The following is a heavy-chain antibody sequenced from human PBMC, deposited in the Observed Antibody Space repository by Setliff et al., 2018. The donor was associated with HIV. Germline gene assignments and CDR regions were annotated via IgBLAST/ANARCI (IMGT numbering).Heavy chain of an antibody. J-gene: IGHJ5*02. V-gene: IGHV4-39*01. CDR1: GGSVTSGHYY. Sequence: PSETLSLTCTVSGGSVTSGHYYWGWIRQAPGKGLEWIGNILGGPVTFFNPSLRGRVTISVDASKNQVSLKLRSVTAADSAVYHCARPHSGRGGGAYFDPWGQGSLVTVSS. CDR3: ARPHSGRGGGAYFDP. CDR2: ILGGPVT. D-gene: IGHD6-19*01.